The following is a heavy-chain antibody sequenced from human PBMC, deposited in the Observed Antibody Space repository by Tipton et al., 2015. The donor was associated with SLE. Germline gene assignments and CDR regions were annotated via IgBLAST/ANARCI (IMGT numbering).Heavy chain of an antibody. CDR2: TTHRGKT. J-gene: IGHJ5*02. Sequence: LRLSCAVYRGSFSGYYWSWIRRPPGKGLEWIGETTHRGKTNYNPSLKSRVTISADTSKNQFSLKLTSVTVADTAVYYCTRGGRGDGANPFDPWGQGTLVTVSS. V-gene: IGHV4-34*01. D-gene: IGHD4/OR15-4a*01. CDR1: RGSFSGYY. CDR3: TRGGRGDGANPFDP.